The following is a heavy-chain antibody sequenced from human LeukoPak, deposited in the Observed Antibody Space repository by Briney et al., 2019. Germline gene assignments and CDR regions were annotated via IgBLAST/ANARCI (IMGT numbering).Heavy chain of an antibody. Sequence: SETLSLTCTVSGGSISSGDYYWSWIRQPPGKGLEWIGYIYYSGSTYYNPSLKSRVTISVDTSKNQFSLKLSSMTAADTAVYYCARYCSGGSCYDDSDYWGQGTLVTVSS. D-gene: IGHD2-15*01. CDR2: IYYSGST. V-gene: IGHV4-30-4*01. CDR1: GGSISSGDYY. CDR3: ARYCSGGSCYDDSDY. J-gene: IGHJ4*02.